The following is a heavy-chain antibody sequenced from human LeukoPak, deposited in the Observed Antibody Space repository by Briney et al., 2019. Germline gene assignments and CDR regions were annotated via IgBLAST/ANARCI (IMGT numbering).Heavy chain of an antibody. CDR2: ITYDGSSK. CDR1: GFTFSSYG. Sequence: GRSLRLSCAASGFTFSSYGMHWVRQAPGKGLEWVAVITYDGSSKYYADSVKGRFTISRDNSKNTLYLQMNSLRGEDTAVYYCARRAVAGIDYWGQGTLVTVSS. CDR3: ARRAVAGIDY. J-gene: IGHJ4*02. D-gene: IGHD6-19*01. V-gene: IGHV3-30*03.